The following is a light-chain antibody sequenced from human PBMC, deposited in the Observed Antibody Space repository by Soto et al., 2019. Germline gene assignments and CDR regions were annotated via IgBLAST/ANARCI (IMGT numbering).Light chain of an antibody. CDR1: SSDIGSYNY. J-gene: IGLJ3*02. CDR3: SSYTSSSTWV. CDR2: DVS. Sequence: QSALTQAASVSGSPGQSITISCTGTSSDIGSYNYVSWYQQHPGKAPKLIIYDVSSRPSGVSDRFAGSKSGNTASLIISGLQGEDGADYYCSSYTSSSTWVFGGGTKLTVL. V-gene: IGLV2-14*01.